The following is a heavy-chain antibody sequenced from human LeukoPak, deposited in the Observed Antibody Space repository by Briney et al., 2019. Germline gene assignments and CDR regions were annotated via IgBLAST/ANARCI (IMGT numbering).Heavy chain of an antibody. D-gene: IGHD3-3*01. J-gene: IGHJ5*02. V-gene: IGHV4-30-4*08. CDR3: AREHYDFWSGYYRNWFDP. Sequence: SETLSLTCTVSGGSISSGDYYWSWLRQPPGTGLEWIGYIYYSGSTYYNPSLKSRVTISVDTSKNQFSLKLSSVTAADTAVYYCAREHYDFWSGYYRNWFDPWGQGTLVTVSS. CDR1: GGSISSGDYY. CDR2: IYYSGST.